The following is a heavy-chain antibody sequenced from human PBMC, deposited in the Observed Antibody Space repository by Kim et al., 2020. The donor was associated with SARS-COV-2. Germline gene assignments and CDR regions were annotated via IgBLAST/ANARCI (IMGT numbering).Heavy chain of an antibody. CDR3: ARQVTVFGVVTNKNYFD. Sequence: GGSLRLSCDASGFTLRSYTMNWVRQAPGKGLEWVASISSTGVDIYYSDSVKGRFTISRDNAKNSLSLQMSSLNAEDTAAYYCARQVTVFGVVTNKNYFD. J-gene: IGHJ4*01. CDR1: GFTLRSYT. D-gene: IGHD3-3*01. CDR2: ISSTGVDI. V-gene: IGHV3-21*01.